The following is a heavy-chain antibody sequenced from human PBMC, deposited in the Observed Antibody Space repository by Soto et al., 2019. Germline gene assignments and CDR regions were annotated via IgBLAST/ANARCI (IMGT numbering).Heavy chain of an antibody. Sequence: EVQLLESGGGLVQPGGSLRLSCAASGFTFSSYSMSWVRQAPGKGLEWVSGFRTGGDYGKTYYSDSVKVRFTISRENSKNTMFLKMNSLRAEETAIYYCAKKVTSFPGSQYFDYWGQGTLVTVSS. J-gene: IGHJ4*02. CDR3: AKKVTSFPGSQYFDY. D-gene: IGHD3-10*01. CDR2: FRTGGDYGKT. V-gene: IGHV3-23*01. CDR1: GFTFSSYS.